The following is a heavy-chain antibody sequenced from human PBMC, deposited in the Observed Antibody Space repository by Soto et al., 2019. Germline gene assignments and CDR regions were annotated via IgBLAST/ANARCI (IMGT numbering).Heavy chain of an antibody. CDR3: ARTYCSSTSCYDVVVDY. D-gene: IGHD2-2*01. CDR1: GGSISSGGYY. Sequence: PSETLSLTCTVSGGSISSGGYYWSWIRQPPGKGLEWIGEINHSGSTNYNPSLKSRVTISVDTSKNQFSLKLSSVTAADTAVYYCARTYCSSTSCYDVVVDYWGQGTLVTVSS. J-gene: IGHJ4*02. CDR2: INHSGST. V-gene: IGHV4-39*07.